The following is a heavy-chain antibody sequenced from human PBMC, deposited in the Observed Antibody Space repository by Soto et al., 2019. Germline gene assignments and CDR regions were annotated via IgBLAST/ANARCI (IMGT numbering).Heavy chain of an antibody. J-gene: IGHJ6*02. V-gene: IGHV1-3*01. CDR2: INPSNGNA. CDR1: GCTFSSYG. CDR3: ARRYDFWSGHSTYYYYYGMDV. Sequence: GASVKVSCKASGCTFSSYGISWVRQAPGQGVEWMGGINPSNGNAKYAQKFQGRVTITRDTSASTAYMELSSLRSEDTAVYYCARRYDFWSGHSTYYYYYGMDVCGQGTTVTVSS. D-gene: IGHD3-3*01.